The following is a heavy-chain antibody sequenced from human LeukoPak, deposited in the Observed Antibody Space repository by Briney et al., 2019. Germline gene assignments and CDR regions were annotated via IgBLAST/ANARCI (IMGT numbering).Heavy chain of an antibody. CDR2: MRTSGGSE. V-gene: IGHV3-21*03. CDR1: GFTFNRCA. D-gene: IGHD2-8*01. J-gene: IGHJ4*02. Sequence: GGSLRLSCAAFGFTFNRCAMTWVRQAPGKGLEWVSTMRTSGGSEYYADSVKGRFTISRDNAKNSLYLQMNSLRAEDTAVYYCARDPYSVLNERDDYWGQGTLVTVSS. CDR3: ARDPYSVLNERDDY.